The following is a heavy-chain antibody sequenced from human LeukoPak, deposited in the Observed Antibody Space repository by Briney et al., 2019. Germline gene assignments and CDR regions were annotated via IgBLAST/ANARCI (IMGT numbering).Heavy chain of an antibody. D-gene: IGHD3-16*02. CDR3: ARDEVGVWGSYPH. J-gene: IGHJ4*02. CDR2: FWANGKDK. CDR1: GFRFSYYG. Sequence: GRSLRLSCAASGFRFSYYGIHWVRQAPGKGLEWVAVFWANGKDKYYIDSVKGRFTISRDNSKNTLYLQMNSLRAEDAAVYYCARDEVGVWGSYPHWGQGTLVTVSS. V-gene: IGHV3-33*01.